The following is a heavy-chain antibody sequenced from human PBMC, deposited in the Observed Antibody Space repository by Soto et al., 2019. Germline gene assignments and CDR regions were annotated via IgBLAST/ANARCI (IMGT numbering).Heavy chain of an antibody. Sequence: PGGSLRLSCAASGFTFSSYAMNWVRQAPGKGLEWVSVISGSGGSTYYADSVKGRFTISRDNSKNTLYLQMNSLRAEDTAVYYCARRGPGTYFNYWGQGTLVTVSS. CDR2: ISGSGGST. CDR1: GFTFSSYA. D-gene: IGHD6-13*01. V-gene: IGHV3-23*01. J-gene: IGHJ4*02. CDR3: ARRGPGTYFNY.